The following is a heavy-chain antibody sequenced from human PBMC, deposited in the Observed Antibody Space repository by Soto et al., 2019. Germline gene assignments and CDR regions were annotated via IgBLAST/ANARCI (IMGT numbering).Heavy chain of an antibody. CDR3: ASMGYHYGSGSYPLDY. CDR1: GGSISSYY. D-gene: IGHD3-10*01. CDR2: MYNSGST. Sequence: QVQLQKSGPGLVKPSETLSLTCTVSGGSISSYYWTWIRQPPGKGLEWIGFMYNSGSTHYNPSLKSRVTISLDTSKNQFSLNLRSVTAADTAVYYCASMGYHYGSGSYPLDYWGQGTLVTVSS. V-gene: IGHV4-59*08. J-gene: IGHJ4*02.